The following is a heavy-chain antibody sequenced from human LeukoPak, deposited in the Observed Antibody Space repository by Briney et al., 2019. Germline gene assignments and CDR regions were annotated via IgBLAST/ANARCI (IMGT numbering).Heavy chain of an antibody. V-gene: IGHV1-69*01. J-gene: IGHJ4*02. CDR1: GGTFSSYA. CDR2: IIPIFGTA. Sequence: SVKVSCKASGGTFSSYAISWVRQAPGQGLEWMGGIIPIFGTANYAQKFQGRVTITADESTSTAYMELSSLRSEDTAVYYCARDERIERYCSSTSCPIADWGQRTLVTVSS. CDR3: ARDERIERYCSSTSCPIAD. D-gene: IGHD2-2*01.